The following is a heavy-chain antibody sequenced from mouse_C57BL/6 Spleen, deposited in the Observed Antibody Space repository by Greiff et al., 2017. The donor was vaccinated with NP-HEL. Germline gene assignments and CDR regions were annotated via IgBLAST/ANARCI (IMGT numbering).Heavy chain of an antibody. Sequence: VQLQQSGAELVRPGASVTLSCKASGYTFTDYEMHWVKQTPVHGLEWIGAIDPETGGTAYNQKFKGKAILTADKSSSTAYMELRSLTSEDSAVYYCTRGYINFHWYFDVWGTGTTVTVSS. V-gene: IGHV1-15*01. CDR3: TRGYINFHWYFDV. J-gene: IGHJ1*03. CDR1: GYTFTDYE. D-gene: IGHD2-5*01. CDR2: IDPETGGT.